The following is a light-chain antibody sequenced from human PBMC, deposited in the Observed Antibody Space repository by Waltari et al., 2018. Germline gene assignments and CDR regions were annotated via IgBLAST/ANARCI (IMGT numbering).Light chain of an antibody. CDR3: QQYNKWPPLT. CDR2: GAS. J-gene: IGKJ4*01. V-gene: IGKV3-15*01. Sequence: EVLMTQSPATLSVSPGYRVTLSCRASQNIHDNLAWYQQKPGQAPRLLIYGASTRATDIPARFRGSGSGTEFTLTINSLQSEDLGIYYCQQYNKWPPLTFGGGTKVEIK. CDR1: QNIHDN.